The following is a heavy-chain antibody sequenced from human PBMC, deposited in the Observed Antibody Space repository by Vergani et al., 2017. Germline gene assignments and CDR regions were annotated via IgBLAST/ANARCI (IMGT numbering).Heavy chain of an antibody. CDR1: GFTFSSYA. CDR2: ISSNGGST. Sequence: EVQLVESGGGLVQPGGSLRLSCAASGFTFSSYAMHWVRQAPGKGLEYVSAISSNGGSTYYANSVKGRFTISRDNSKNTLYLQMGSLRAEEMAVYYCARDRFGDYYGSGYFDYWGQGTLVTVSS. V-gene: IGHV3-64*01. D-gene: IGHD3-10*01. CDR3: ARDRFGDYYGSGYFDY. J-gene: IGHJ4*02.